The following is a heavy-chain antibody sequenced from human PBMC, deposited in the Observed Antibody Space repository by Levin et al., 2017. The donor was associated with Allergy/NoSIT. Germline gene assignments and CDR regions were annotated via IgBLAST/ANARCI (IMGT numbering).Heavy chain of an antibody. CDR2: ISSSSSTI. V-gene: IGHV3-48*01. CDR1: GFTFSSYS. J-gene: IGHJ4*02. CDR3: ARVSRFDY. Sequence: ETLSLTCAASGFTFSSYSMNWVRQAPGKGLEWVSYISSSSSTIYYADSVKGRFTISRDNAKNSLYLQMNSLRAEDTAVYYCARVSRFDYWGQGTLVTVSS.